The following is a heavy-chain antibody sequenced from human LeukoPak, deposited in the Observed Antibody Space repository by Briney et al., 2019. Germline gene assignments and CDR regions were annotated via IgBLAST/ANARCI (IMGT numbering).Heavy chain of an antibody. Sequence: SETLSLTCTVSGGSISSGSYYWSWIRQPAGKGLEWIGRIYTSGSTNYNPSLKSRVTISVDTSKNQFSLKLSSVTAADTAVYYCARAAYGSGSYSSDWYYYYMDVWGKGTTVTISS. V-gene: IGHV4-61*02. J-gene: IGHJ6*03. CDR3: ARAAYGSGSYSSDWYYYYMDV. CDR1: GGSISSGSYY. CDR2: IYTSGST. D-gene: IGHD3-10*01.